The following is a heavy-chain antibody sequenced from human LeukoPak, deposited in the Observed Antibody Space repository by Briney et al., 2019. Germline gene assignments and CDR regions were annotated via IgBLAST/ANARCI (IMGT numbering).Heavy chain of an antibody. CDR2: IYYSGST. Sequence: SSETLSLTCTVSGGSISSNYWSWIRQPPGKGLEWIGYIYYSGSTNYNPSLKSRVTISVDTSKNQFSLKLSSVTAADTAVYYCARHKPPRPNYYDSSGPHDAFDIWGQGTMVTVSS. CDR1: GGSISSNY. J-gene: IGHJ3*02. D-gene: IGHD3-22*01. CDR3: ARHKPPRPNYYDSSGPHDAFDI. V-gene: IGHV4-59*08.